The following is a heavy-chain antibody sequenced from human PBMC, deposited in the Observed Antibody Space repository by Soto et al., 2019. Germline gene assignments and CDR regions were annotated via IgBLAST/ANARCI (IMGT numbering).Heavy chain of an antibody. CDR1: CGSIRRGGFF. CDR3: AGNRYYDFWSGFEIPPYFDY. CDR2: IYYSGST. D-gene: IGHD3-3*01. V-gene: IGHV4-31*03. Sequence: SGTLSLTCTFSCGSIRRGGFFWGWVRPHPGKGLGWIGYIYYSGSTYYNPSLKSRVTISVDTSKNQFSLKLSSVTAADTAVYYCAGNRYYDFWSGFEIPPYFDYWGQGTLVTVSS. J-gene: IGHJ4*02.